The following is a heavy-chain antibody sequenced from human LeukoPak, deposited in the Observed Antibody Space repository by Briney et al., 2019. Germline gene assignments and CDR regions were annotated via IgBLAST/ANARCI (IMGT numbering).Heavy chain of an antibody. CDR2: PSSSGSTI. CDR1: GFTFSSYE. Sequence: GALGLSCAASGFTFSSYEMNWVRQAPGKGLEWVSYPSSSGSTIYYADSVKGRFTISRDNAKNSLYLQMNSLRAEDTAVYYCAMCHYYYDCSGYSPLDHWGQSTLVTVSS. V-gene: IGHV3-48*03. D-gene: IGHD3-22*01. J-gene: IGHJ4*02. CDR3: AMCHYYYDCSGYSPLDH.